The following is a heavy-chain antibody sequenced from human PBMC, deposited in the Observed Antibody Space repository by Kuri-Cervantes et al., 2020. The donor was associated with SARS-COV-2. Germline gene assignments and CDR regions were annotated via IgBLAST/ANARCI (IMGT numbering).Heavy chain of an antibody. CDR3: ARGLIGLVPAPVLGLGPFYSYFNVDV. CDR2: INHSGGT. CDR1: GGSFSNFL. D-gene: IGHD2-2*01. V-gene: IGHV4-34*01. Sequence: GSLRLSCGVYGGSFSNFLWNWVRQAPGKGLEWIGEINHSGGTNYNSSLKSRVTISVDTSKNQISLKVASVTAADTAVYYCARGLIGLVPAPVLGLGPFYSYFNVDVWGQGTTVTVSS. J-gene: IGHJ6*02.